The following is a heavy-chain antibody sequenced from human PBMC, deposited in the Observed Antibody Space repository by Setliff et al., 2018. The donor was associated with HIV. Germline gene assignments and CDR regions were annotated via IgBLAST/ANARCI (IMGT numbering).Heavy chain of an antibody. Sequence: ESGPTLVNPTETLTLTCTVFGFSLSNATMGVSWIRQPPGKALEWLAHIFSNDEKSYNTSLKSRLTITKDTSKNQVVLTMTNMAPADTATYYCARVPSTLYDWDYWGQGTLVTVSS. D-gene: IGHD3-3*01. CDR1: GFSLSNATMG. J-gene: IGHJ4*02. V-gene: IGHV2-26*01. CDR2: IFSNDEK. CDR3: ARVPSTLYDWDY.